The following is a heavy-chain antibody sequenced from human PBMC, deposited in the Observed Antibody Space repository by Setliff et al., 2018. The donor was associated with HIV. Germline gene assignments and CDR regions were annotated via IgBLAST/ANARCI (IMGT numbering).Heavy chain of an antibody. CDR3: ARVGNYYESSGYFTGYFQY. J-gene: IGHJ1*01. CDR2: IIPILDIA. Sequence: GASVKVSCKASDYTLINYGISWVRQAPGQGLEWVGGIIPILDIANYAQRFQDRVTITADESTSTAYMKLSSLRSEDTAVYYCARVGNYYESSGYFTGYFQYWGQGTLVTVSS. CDR1: DYTLINYG. V-gene: IGHV1-69*10. D-gene: IGHD3-22*01.